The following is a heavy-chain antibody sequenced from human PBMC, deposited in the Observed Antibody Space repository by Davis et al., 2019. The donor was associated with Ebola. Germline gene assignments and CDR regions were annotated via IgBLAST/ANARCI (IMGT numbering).Heavy chain of an antibody. J-gene: IGHJ4*02. CDR1: GITFSSNA. V-gene: IGHV3-30*03. CDR3: ARRAGELLVN. D-gene: IGHD1-26*01. CDR2: ISYDGNDK. Sequence: GESLKISCAASGITFSSNAMHWVRQAPGKGLEWVAVISYDGNDKYYADSVKGRFTISTDNSKNTLYLQMSSLRAEDTALYYCARRAGELLVNWGQGTLVTVSS.